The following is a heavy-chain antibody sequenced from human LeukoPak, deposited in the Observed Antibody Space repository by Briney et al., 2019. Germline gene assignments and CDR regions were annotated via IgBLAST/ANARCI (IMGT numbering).Heavy chain of an antibody. CDR1: GFTFSTYW. V-gene: IGHV3-74*01. Sequence: GGSLRLSCAASGFTFSTYWMHWVREAPGQGLEWVSRINPDGTTTTCADSVKGRFTISRDNAKNTLFLQMNSLRAEDTAVYYCARDYYYGMDVWGQGTAITVSS. CDR3: ARDYYYGMDV. CDR2: INPDGTTT. J-gene: IGHJ6*02.